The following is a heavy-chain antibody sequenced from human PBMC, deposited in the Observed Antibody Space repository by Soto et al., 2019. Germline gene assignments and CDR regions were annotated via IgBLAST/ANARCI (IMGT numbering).Heavy chain of an antibody. J-gene: IGHJ3*02. CDR1: GYNFSTKW. CDR2: IYPDDSDV. V-gene: IGHV5-51*01. CDR3: ATPSGYDGSGYDAFDI. D-gene: IGHD3-22*01. Sequence: PGESLKISCKGSGYNFSTKWLGWVRQMPGKGLEWMGIIYPDDSDVRYSPSFRGRVTLSANKSINTAYMQWSSLEASDTAMYYCATPSGYDGSGYDAFDIWGLGTVVTVSS.